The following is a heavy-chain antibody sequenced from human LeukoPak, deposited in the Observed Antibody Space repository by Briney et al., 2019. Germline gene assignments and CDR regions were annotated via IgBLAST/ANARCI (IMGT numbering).Heavy chain of an antibody. V-gene: IGHV1-46*01. CDR1: GYIFTSYY. Sequence: ASVKVSCKASGYIFTSYYMHWVRQAPGQGLEWMGIINPSGGSTSYAQKFQGRVTMTRDMSTSTVYMELSSLRSEDTAVYYCARDSEDTTMGPGYWGQGTLVTAAS. CDR2: INPSGGST. J-gene: IGHJ4*02. D-gene: IGHD5-18*01. CDR3: ARDSEDTTMGPGY.